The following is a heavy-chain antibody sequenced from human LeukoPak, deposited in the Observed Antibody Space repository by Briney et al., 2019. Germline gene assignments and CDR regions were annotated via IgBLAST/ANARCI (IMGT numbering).Heavy chain of an antibody. CDR3: ARDRETNWYSDY. D-gene: IGHD1/OR15-1a*01. Sequence: GGSLRLSCAVSGFSVSTNYMTWVRQAPGKGLEWVSLIYAGGSTYYADSVRGRFTVSRDSSKNTLYLQMNSLRAEDTAVYYCARDRETNWYSDYWGQGTLVTVSS. CDR2: IYAGGST. V-gene: IGHV3-66*01. CDR1: GFSVSTNY. J-gene: IGHJ4*02.